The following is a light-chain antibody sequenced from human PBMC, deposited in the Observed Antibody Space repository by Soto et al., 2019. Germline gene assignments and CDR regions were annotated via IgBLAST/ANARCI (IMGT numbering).Light chain of an antibody. CDR3: CSYAGSSTLVV. Sequence: QSALTQPASVSGSPGQSITISCTGTSSDVGSYNLVSWYQQHPGKAPKLMIYEGSKRPTGVSNRFSGSKSVTTASLTISGLQAEDEADYYCCSYAGSSTLVVFGGGTKLTVL. V-gene: IGLV2-23*01. CDR2: EGS. CDR1: SSDVGSYNL. J-gene: IGLJ2*01.